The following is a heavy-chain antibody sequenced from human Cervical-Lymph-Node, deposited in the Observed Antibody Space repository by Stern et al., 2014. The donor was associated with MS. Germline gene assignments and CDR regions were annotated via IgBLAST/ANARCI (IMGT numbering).Heavy chain of an antibody. CDR2: IYWDDEK. V-gene: IGHV2-5*02. CDR3: AHRRYSSSWYDYNCFDP. Sequence: QITLKESGPTLVKPTQTLTLTCTFSGFSLSTSGVGVGWIRQPPGKALEWLAIIYWDDEKRYSPSLKSRLTITKDTSKNQVVLTMTNMDPVDTATYYCAHRRYSSSWYDYNCFDPWGQGTLVTVSS. CDR1: GFSLSTSGVG. J-gene: IGHJ5*02. D-gene: IGHD6-13*01.